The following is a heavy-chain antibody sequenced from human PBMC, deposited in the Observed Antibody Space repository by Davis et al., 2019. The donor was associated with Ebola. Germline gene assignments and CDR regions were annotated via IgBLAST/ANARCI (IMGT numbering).Heavy chain of an antibody. D-gene: IGHD4-17*01. CDR3: AKDPKNGDYWYFDL. J-gene: IGHJ2*01. CDR2: IRYDGNNK. V-gene: IGHV3-30*02. CDR1: GFTFSNYA. Sequence: PGGSLRLSCAASGFTFSNYAMYWVRQAPGKGLEWVAYIRYDGNNKYYADSVKGRFTISRDNSKNTLYLQVNSLRAEDTALYYCAKDPKNGDYWYFDLWGRGTLVTVSS.